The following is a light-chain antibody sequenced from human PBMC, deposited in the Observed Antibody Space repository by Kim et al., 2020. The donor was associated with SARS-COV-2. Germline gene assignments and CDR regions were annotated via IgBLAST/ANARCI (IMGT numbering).Light chain of an antibody. Sequence: GLTVRITCQEDSLRSYYASWYQQKPGQAPVLVIYGKNNRPSGIPDRFSGSSSGNTASLTITGAQAEDEADYYCNSRDSSGNHHYVFGTGTKVTVL. CDR1: SLRSYY. CDR3: NSRDSSGNHHYV. CDR2: GKN. V-gene: IGLV3-19*01. J-gene: IGLJ1*01.